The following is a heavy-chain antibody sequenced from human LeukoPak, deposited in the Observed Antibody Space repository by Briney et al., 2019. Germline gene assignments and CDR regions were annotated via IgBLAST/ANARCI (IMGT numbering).Heavy chain of an antibody. J-gene: IGHJ4*02. V-gene: IGHV4-34*01. CDR2: INHSGST. D-gene: IGHD3-16*02. CDR1: GGSFSGYY. CDR3: AREALYYDYVWGSYRPFDY. Sequence: SETLSLTCAVYGGSFSGYYWGWIRQPPGKGLEWIGEINHSGSTNYNPSLKSRVTISVDTSKNQFSLKLSSVTAADTAVYYCAREALYYDYVWGSYRPFDYWGQGTLVTVSS.